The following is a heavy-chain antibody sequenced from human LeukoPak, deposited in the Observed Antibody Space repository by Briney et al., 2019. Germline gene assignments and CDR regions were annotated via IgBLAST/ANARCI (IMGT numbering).Heavy chain of an antibody. CDR2: IYPGDSDT. CDR1: GSSFTSYW. Sequence: KLGESLKISCKASGSSFTSYWIDWVRQVPGKGLEWMGIIYPGDSDTRYNPSFQGQVTISVDKSIATAYLQWSSLKASDTAIYYCARSTGYAFSYIDFWAQGTLVTVSS. V-gene: IGHV5-51*01. D-gene: IGHD1-1*01. J-gene: IGHJ4*02. CDR3: ARSTGYAFSYIDF.